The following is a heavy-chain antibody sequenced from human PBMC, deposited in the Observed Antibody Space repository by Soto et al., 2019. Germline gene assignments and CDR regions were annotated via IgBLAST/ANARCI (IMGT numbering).Heavy chain of an antibody. CDR3: ARDLGSTNYYFDY. CDR2: ITATGSFI. V-gene: IGHV3-21*01. D-gene: IGHD2-2*03. Sequence: GGSLRLSCAASGFTISDYTMNWVRQAPGKGLEWVSLITATGSFIYQADSVKGRFTISRDNSKNTLYLQMNSLRAEDTAVYYCARDLGSTNYYFDYWGQGTLVTVSS. CDR1: GFTISDYT. J-gene: IGHJ4*02.